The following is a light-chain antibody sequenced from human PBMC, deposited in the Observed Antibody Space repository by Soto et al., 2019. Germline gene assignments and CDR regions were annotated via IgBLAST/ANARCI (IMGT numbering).Light chain of an antibody. V-gene: IGKV3-20*01. Sequence: EIVLTQSPGTLSLSPGERATLSCRASQSINSRYLAWYQQKPGQAPRLLIYGASSRATGIPDRFSGSGSGTYFTLTISRLEPEDFAVYYCQQFGSSPGFTFGTGTKVDIK. J-gene: IGKJ3*01. CDR2: GAS. CDR3: QQFGSSPGFT. CDR1: QSINSRY.